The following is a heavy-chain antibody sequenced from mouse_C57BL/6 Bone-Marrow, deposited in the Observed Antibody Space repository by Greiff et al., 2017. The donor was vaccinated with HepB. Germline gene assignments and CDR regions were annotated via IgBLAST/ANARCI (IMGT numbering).Heavy chain of an antibody. CDR1: GFSLSTLGMG. Sequence: TLKESGPGILQPSQTLSLTCSFSGFSLSTLGMGVGWIRQPSGKGLEWLAHIWWVDDKFYNPALKSRLTSSKDTSKNQVFLKIANVDTADTATYYCARMGNYGSSDYWGQGTTLTVSS. CDR3: ARMGNYGSSDY. D-gene: IGHD1-1*01. J-gene: IGHJ2*01. CDR2: IWWVDDK. V-gene: IGHV8-8*01.